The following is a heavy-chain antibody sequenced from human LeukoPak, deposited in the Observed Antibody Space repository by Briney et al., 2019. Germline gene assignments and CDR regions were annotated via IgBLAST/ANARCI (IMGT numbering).Heavy chain of an antibody. CDR2: MNPNSGNR. V-gene: IGHV1-8*01. J-gene: IGHJ4*02. CDR3: ARSATPVTDFDY. Sequence: ASVKVSCKASGYTFTSYDINRVRQATGHGGEWRGWMNPNSGNRGYAQKFQGRVTMTRNTSIRTAYMELSSLTSEDTAVYYCARSATPVTDFDYWGQGPLVTVSS. D-gene: IGHD4-11*01. CDR1: GYTFTSYD.